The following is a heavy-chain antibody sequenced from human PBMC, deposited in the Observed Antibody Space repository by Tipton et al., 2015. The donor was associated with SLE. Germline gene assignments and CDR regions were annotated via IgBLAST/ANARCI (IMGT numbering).Heavy chain of an antibody. CDR2: INPNSGGT. CDR1: GYTFTGYY. Sequence: QSGAEVKKPGASVKVSCKASGYTFTGYYMHWVRQAPGQGLEWMGWINPNSGGTNYAQKFQGRVTMTRDTSISTAYMELSRLRSDDTAVYYCARDVSAAGPPGAFDIWGQGTMVTVSS. D-gene: IGHD6-13*01. V-gene: IGHV1-2*02. CDR3: ARDVSAAGPPGAFDI. J-gene: IGHJ3*02.